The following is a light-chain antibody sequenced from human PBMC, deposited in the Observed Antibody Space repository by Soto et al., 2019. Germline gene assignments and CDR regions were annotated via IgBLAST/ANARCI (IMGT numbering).Light chain of an antibody. Sequence: QSVLTQPPSASGSPGQSVTISCTGTTSDVGGYNYVSWYQQHPGKAPKVMLYEVNKRPSGVPDRFSGSKSGNTASLTVSGLQAEDEGDYYCCAYAGASWVFCGGTKLTV. J-gene: IGLJ3*02. CDR2: EVN. CDR1: TSDVGGYNY. V-gene: IGLV2-8*01. CDR3: CAYAGASWV.